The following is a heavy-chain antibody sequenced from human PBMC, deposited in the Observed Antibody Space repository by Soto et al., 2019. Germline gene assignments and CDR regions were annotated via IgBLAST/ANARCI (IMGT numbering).Heavy chain of an antibody. CDR1: GFTFSSYA. Sequence: PGGSLRLSCAASGFTFSSYAMSWVRQAPGKGLEWVSAISGSGGSTYYADSVKGRFTISRDNSKNTLYLQMNSLRAEDTAVYYCAKEGLRYFDGLLSQHQGPSPFDYWGQGTLVTVSS. CDR2: ISGSGGST. CDR3: AKEGLRYFDGLLSQHQGPSPFDY. D-gene: IGHD3-9*01. J-gene: IGHJ4*02. V-gene: IGHV3-23*01.